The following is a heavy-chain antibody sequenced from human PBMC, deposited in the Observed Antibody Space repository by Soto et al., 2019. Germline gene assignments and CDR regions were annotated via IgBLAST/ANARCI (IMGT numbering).Heavy chain of an antibody. D-gene: IGHD3-3*01. J-gene: IGHJ5*02. Sequence: QVQLVQSGAEVKEPGSSVNVSCKTSGGTFGNTAVTWVRQVRGQGLEWIGGIVPLFGTANCAQKFRGRVMITADGSTSTAYMDLSSLRSDDTAIYYCARDGDPGYSFWSGHLGGGRFDPWGQGTLVTVSS. V-gene: IGHV1-69*12. CDR2: IVPLFGTA. CDR3: ARDGDPGYSFWSGHLGGGRFDP. CDR1: GGTFGNTA.